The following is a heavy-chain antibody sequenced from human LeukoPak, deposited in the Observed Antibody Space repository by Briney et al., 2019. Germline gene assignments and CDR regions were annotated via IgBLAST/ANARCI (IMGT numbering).Heavy chain of an antibody. CDR1: GFTFSSYG. CDR3: AREGRGTHSMGV. Sequence: GGSLRLSCAASGFTFSSYGMHWVRQAPGQGLEWMGIINPSGGSTSYAQKFRGRATMTRDTSTSTVYMELSSLRSEDTAVYYCAREGRGTHSMGVGGQGTPVPAS. CDR2: INPSGGST. D-gene: IGHD3-16*01. J-gene: IGHJ6*02. V-gene: IGHV1-46*01.